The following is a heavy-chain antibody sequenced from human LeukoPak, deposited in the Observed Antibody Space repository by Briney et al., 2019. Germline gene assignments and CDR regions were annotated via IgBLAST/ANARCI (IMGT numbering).Heavy chain of an antibody. V-gene: IGHV4-39*01. D-gene: IGHD2-2*01. CDR3: ATHVSIVAPATLNYGDNWFDP. CDR1: GGSISSSSYY. Sequence: SETLSLTCTVSGGSISSSSYYWGWIRQPPGKGLKWIGSIYYSGSTYYNPSLKSRVTISVDTSKNQFSLKLSSVTAADTAIYYCATHVSIVAPATLNYGDNWFDPWGQGTLVIVSS. CDR2: IYYSGST. J-gene: IGHJ5*02.